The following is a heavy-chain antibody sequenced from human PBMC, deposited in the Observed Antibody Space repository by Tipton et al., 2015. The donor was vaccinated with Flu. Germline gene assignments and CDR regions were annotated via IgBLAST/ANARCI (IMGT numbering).Heavy chain of an antibody. CDR3: AAFKNPGY. CDR2: IKQDGSEK. CDR1: GFTLSSYW. J-gene: IGHJ4*02. Sequence: SLRLSCVASGFTLSSYWMSWVRQAPGKGLEWVANIKQDGSEKYYVDSVKGRFIISRDNAKNSLYLQMNSLRAEDTALYYCAAFKNPGYWGQGTPVTVSA. D-gene: IGHD2/OR15-2a*01. V-gene: IGHV3-7*01.